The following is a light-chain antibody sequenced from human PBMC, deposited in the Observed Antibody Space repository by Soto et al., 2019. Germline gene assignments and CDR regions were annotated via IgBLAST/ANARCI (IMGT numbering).Light chain of an antibody. Sequence: QSVLTQPPSASGTPGQGVTISCSGSSSNIGSEAVNWYQQLPGTAPKLLMYGNSNRPSGVPERFSGSKSGTSASLAITGLQAEDEADYYCQSYDNSLTVVVFGGGTKLTVL. CDR2: GNS. CDR1: SSNIGSEA. J-gene: IGLJ2*01. CDR3: QSYDNSLTVVV. V-gene: IGLV1-44*01.